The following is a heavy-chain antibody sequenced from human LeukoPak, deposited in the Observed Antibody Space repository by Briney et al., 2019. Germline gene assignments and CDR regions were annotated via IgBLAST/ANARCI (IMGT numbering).Heavy chain of an antibody. CDR3: ARLAFGAAGTIPDY. CDR1: EDSVSSNSAA. J-gene: IGHJ4*02. Sequence: SQTLSLTCAISEDSVSSNSAAWNWLRQSPSRGLEWLGRTYYRSKWYNDYAVSVKSRITINPDTSKNQFSLQLNSVTPEDTAVYYCARLAFGAAGTIPDYWGQGTLVTVSS. V-gene: IGHV6-1*01. D-gene: IGHD6-13*01. CDR2: TYYRSKWYN.